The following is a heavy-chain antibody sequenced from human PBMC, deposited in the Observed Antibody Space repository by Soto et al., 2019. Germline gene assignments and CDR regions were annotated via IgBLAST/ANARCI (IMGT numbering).Heavy chain of an antibody. D-gene: IGHD6-6*01. V-gene: IGHV3-73*01. Sequence: VGSLRLSCAASGFTFSGSAMHWVRQASGKGLEWVGRIRSKANSYATAYAASVKGRFTISRDDSKNTAYLQMNSLKTEDTAVYYCTRLAYSSSSGKTSWGQGTTVTVSS. J-gene: IGHJ6*02. CDR1: GFTFSGSA. CDR2: IRSKANSYAT. CDR3: TRLAYSSSSGKTS.